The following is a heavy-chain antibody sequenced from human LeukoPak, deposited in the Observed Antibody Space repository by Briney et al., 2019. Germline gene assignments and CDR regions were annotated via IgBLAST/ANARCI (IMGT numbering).Heavy chain of an antibody. D-gene: IGHD7-27*01. CDR2: VGPSGSTG. CDR3: AKDPNWDRGS. Sequence: GGSLRLSCATFGFTFSSATMMWVRQAPGKGLEFVSGVGPSGSTGTYADSVKGRFTISRDNSKNTLYLQMNSLRVEDTAVYYCAKDPNWDRGSWGQGTLVTVSS. V-gene: IGHV3-23*01. CDR1: GFTFSSAT. J-gene: IGHJ5*02.